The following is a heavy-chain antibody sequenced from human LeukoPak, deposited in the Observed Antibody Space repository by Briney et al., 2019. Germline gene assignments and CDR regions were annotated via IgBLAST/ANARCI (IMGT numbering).Heavy chain of an antibody. V-gene: IGHV4-39*07. CDR3: ASPSEYYYDSSGYYPLGY. J-gene: IGHJ4*02. CDR1: GGSISSSSYY. Sequence: SETLSLTCTVSGGSISSSSYYWGWIRQPPGKGLEWIGSIYYSGSTYYNPSLKSRVTISVDTSKNQFSLKLSSVTAADTAVYYCASPSEYYYDSSGYYPLGYWGQGTLVTVSS. D-gene: IGHD3-22*01. CDR2: IYYSGST.